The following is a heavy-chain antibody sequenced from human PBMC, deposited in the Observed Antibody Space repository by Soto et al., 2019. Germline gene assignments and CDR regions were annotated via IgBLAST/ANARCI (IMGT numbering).Heavy chain of an antibody. CDR1: GFTFSIYA. D-gene: IGHD6-6*01. Sequence: GGSLRLSCAASGFTFSIYAMRWVRQAPGKGLEWVAVIWYDGSNKYYADSVKGRFTISRDNSKNTLYLQMNSLRAEDTAVYYCASLTQGSSSPYYYYYYMDVWGKGTTVTVSS. CDR2: IWYDGSNK. J-gene: IGHJ6*03. V-gene: IGHV3-33*08. CDR3: ASLTQGSSSPYYYYYYMDV.